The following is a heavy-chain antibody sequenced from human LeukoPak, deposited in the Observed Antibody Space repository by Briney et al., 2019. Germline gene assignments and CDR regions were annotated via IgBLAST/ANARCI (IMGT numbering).Heavy chain of an antibody. CDR3: ARRGMDYYGSGSYYRYYFDY. Sequence: SETLSLTCAVYGGSFSGYYWSWIRQPPGKGLEWIGEINHSGSTNYNPSLKSRVTISVDTSKNQFSLKLNSVTAADTAVYYCARRGMDYYGSGSYYRYYFDYWGQGTLVTVSS. D-gene: IGHD3-10*01. J-gene: IGHJ4*02. CDR1: GGSFSGYY. V-gene: IGHV4-34*01. CDR2: INHSGST.